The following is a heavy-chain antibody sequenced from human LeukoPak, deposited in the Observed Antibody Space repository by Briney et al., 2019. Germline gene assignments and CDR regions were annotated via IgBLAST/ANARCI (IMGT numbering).Heavy chain of an antibody. CDR1: GFTFSNYW. J-gene: IGHJ4*02. V-gene: IGHV3-74*01. CDR2: ISDDGSAT. Sequence: PGGSLRLSCAASGFTFSNYWMHWVRQVPGKGLVWVSRISDDGSATFYADSVKGRFTISRDNAKNTLFLQINSLRAEDTAVYYCAREILAPGKTHDYWGQGTLVTVSS. CDR3: AREILAPGKTHDY.